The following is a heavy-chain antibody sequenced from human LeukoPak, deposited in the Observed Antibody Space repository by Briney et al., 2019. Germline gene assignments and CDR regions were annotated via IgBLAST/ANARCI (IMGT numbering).Heavy chain of an antibody. CDR1: GFTFSSYW. CDR3: AKDLLWFGEFVFDI. CDR2: INSDGSST. D-gene: IGHD3-10*01. V-gene: IGHV3-74*01. Sequence: GGSLRLSCAASGFTFSSYWMHWVRQAPGKGLVWVSRINSDGSSTSYADSVKGRFTISRDNSKNTLYLQMNSLRAEDTAVYYCAKDLLWFGEFVFDIWGQGTMVTVSS. J-gene: IGHJ3*02.